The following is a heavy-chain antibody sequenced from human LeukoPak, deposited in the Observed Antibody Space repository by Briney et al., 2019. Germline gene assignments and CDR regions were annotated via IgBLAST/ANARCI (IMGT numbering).Heavy chain of an antibody. D-gene: IGHD6-19*01. CDR3: ARDPPDSSGWYAPLDY. Sequence: GGSLRLSCAASGFTFSSYWMSCVRQAPGKGLEWVAHIKQDGSEKYYVDSVEGRFTISRDNAKNSLYLQMNSLRAEDTAVYYCARDPPDSSGWYAPLDYWGQGTLLTVSS. CDR2: IKQDGSEK. CDR1: GFTFSSYW. J-gene: IGHJ4*02. V-gene: IGHV3-7*03.